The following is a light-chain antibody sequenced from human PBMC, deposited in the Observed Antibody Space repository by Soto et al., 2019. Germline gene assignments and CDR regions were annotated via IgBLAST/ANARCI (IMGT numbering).Light chain of an antibody. CDR1: QTVSGSY. J-gene: IGKJ1*01. V-gene: IGKV3-20*01. Sequence: EIVLTQSAGTLSLSPGERATLSCRASQTVSGSYLAWFQQTPGQAPMLLIYDASTRAAGVPDRFSGSGSGTDVSLTINRLETEDFAVYYCEHYCSSPWTFGKGPKVEIK. CDR2: DAS. CDR3: EHYCSSPWT.